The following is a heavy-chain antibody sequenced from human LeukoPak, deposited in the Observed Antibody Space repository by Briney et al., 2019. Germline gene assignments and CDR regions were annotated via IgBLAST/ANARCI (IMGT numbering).Heavy chain of an antibody. Sequence: GGSLRLSCAASGFTFSSYGMHWVRQAPGKGLEWVAVIWYDGSNKYYADSVKGRFTISRDNSKNTLYLQMTSLRAEDTAVYYCARDRGMVRGVRFYYYYGMDVWGNGTTVTVSS. CDR2: IWYDGSNK. D-gene: IGHD3-10*01. V-gene: IGHV3-33*01. CDR3: ARDRGMVRGVRFYYYYGMDV. CDR1: GFTFSSYG. J-gene: IGHJ6*04.